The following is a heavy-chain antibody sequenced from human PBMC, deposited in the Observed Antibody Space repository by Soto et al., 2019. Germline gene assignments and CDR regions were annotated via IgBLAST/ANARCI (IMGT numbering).Heavy chain of an antibody. CDR3: AREVSKYSGYDFDY. V-gene: IGHV3-21*01. J-gene: IGHJ4*02. Sequence: EVQLVESGGGLVKPGGSLRLSCAASGFTFSSYSMNWVRQAPGKGLEWVSSISSSSSYIYYADSVKGRFTISIDNAKNSLYLQMNSLRAEDTAVYYCAREVSKYSGYDFDYWGQGTLVTVSS. CDR2: ISSSSSYI. CDR1: GFTFSSYS. D-gene: IGHD5-12*01.